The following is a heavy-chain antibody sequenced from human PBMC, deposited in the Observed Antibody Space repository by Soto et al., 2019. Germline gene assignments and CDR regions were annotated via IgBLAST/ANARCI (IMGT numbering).Heavy chain of an antibody. V-gene: IGHV4-59*02. J-gene: IGHJ3*02. Sequence: QVQLQESGPGLVKPWETLSLTCTVSRGSVTSYYWSWLRQPPGKGLEWIGYIYHSGTTDYNPSLKGRVTLAVDTAKNQFSLELTSVTAVDPAGYYCAGGGVVSDAFDIWGRGTLVTVSS. CDR2: IYHSGTT. CDR3: AGGGVVSDAFDI. D-gene: IGHD2-15*01. CDR1: RGSVTSYY.